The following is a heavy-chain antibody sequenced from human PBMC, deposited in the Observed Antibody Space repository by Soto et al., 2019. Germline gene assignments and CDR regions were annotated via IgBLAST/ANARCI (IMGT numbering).Heavy chain of an antibody. J-gene: IGHJ5*02. D-gene: IGHD5-18*01. CDR1: GCTFSSYG. CDR3: FNPTSTSSYGYLS. V-gene: IGHV3-64D*06. CDR2: ISSDGGST. Sequence: PGGDLRVSCSASGCTFSSYGIHWVRQAPGKGLEYVSAISSDGGSTYYADSVKGRFTISRDNSKNTLYLQMSNLRAEDTAFFFFFNPTSTSSYGYLSWRQGTLITVPP.